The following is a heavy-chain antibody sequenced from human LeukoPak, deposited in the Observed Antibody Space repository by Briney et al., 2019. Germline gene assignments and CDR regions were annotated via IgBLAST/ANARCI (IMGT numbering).Heavy chain of an antibody. J-gene: IGHJ4*02. CDR2: IRYDGSNK. CDR3: AKDLLTMVRGVTPEIDY. V-gene: IGHV3-30*02. CDR1: GFTFSSYG. Sequence: PGGSLRLSCAASGFTFSSYGMHWVRQAPGKGLEGVAFIRYDGSNKYYADSVKGRFTISRDNSKNTLYLQMNSLRAEDTAVYYCAKDLLTMVRGVTPEIDYWGQGTLVTVSS. D-gene: IGHD3-10*01.